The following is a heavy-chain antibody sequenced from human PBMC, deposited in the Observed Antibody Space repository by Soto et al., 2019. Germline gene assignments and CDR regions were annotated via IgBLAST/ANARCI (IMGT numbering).Heavy chain of an antibody. CDR2: INSDGSST. CDR3: ARLLAVATTNY. D-gene: IGHD5-12*01. CDR1: GFSFSSYW. J-gene: IGHJ4*02. V-gene: IGHV3-74*01. Sequence: EVQLVESGGGLVQPGGSLRLSCAASGFSFSSYWMHWVRQAPGKGLVWVSRINSDGSSTSYADSVKCRFTISRDNAKNTLYLQMNSVRGEDTAVYFCARLLAVATTNYWRQGTLVTVSS.